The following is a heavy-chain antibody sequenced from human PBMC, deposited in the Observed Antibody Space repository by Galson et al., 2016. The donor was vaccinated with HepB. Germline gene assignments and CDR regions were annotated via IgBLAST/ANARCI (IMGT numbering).Heavy chain of an antibody. CDR3: ARDSYDSSGYFS. CDR1: GFTFSDYY. Sequence: SLRLSCAASGFTFSDYYMSWIRQAPGKGLEWVSYISSSGSTIYYADSVEGRFTISRDNAKNSLYLQMNSLRAEDTAVYYCARDSYDSSGYFSWGQGTLVTVSS. J-gene: IGHJ5*02. CDR2: ISSSGSTI. D-gene: IGHD3-22*01. V-gene: IGHV3-11*01.